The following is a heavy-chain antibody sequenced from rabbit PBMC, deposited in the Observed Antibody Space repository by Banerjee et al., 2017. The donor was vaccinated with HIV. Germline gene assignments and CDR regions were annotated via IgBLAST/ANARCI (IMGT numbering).Heavy chain of an antibody. CDR3: ARDAGYAGSNL. V-gene: IGHV1S40*01. Sequence: QSLEESGGDLVKPGASLTLTCKASGLDFSSNYWICWVRQAPGKGLEWIGCIYTGDGSTYYASWVNGRFTISKTSSTTVTLQMTSLTAADTATYFCARDAGYAGSNLRGPGTLVTVS. CDR1: GLDFSSNYW. D-gene: IGHD4-2*01. CDR2: IYTGDGST. J-gene: IGHJ6*01.